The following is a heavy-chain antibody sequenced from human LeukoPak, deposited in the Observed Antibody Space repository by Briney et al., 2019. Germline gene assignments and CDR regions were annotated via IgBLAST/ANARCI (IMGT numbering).Heavy chain of an antibody. CDR2: ISSSSSTI. CDR1: GFTFSSYS. J-gene: IGHJ4*02. V-gene: IGHV3-48*04. CDR3: ARSGHGSYPEYFDY. Sequence: GGSLRLSCAASGFTFSSYSMNWVRQAPGKGLEWVSYISSSSSTIYYADSVKGRFTISRDNAKNSLYLQMNSLRAEDTAVYYCARSGHGSYPEYFDYWGQGTLVTVSS. D-gene: IGHD1-26*01.